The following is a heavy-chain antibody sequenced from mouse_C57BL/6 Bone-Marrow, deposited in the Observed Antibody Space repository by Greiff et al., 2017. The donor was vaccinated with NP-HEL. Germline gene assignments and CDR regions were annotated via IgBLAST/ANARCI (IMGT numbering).Heavy chain of an antibody. CDR2: IYPGDGDT. J-gene: IGHJ4*01. D-gene: IGHD2-3*01. CDR3: ARWLLYAMDY. CDR1: GYAFSSYW. Sequence: VKLMESGAELVKPGASVKISCKASGYAFSSYWMNWVKQRPGKGLEWIGQIYPGDGDTNYNGKFKGKATLTADKSSSTAYMQLSSLTSEDSAVYFCARWLLYAMDYWGQGTSVTVSS. V-gene: IGHV1-80*01.